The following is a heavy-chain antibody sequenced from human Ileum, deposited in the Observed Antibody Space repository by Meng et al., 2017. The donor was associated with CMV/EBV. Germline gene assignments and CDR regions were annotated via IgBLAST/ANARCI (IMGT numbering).Heavy chain of an antibody. CDR1: GYTFTSYG. Sequence: ASVKVSCKASGYTFTSYGISWVRQAPGQGLEWMGWISAYNGNTNYAQKLQGRVTMTTDTSTSTAYMELRSLRSDDTAVYYCARVGAPYCSSTSCSRIGANWFDPWGQGTLVTVSS. CDR3: ARVGAPYCSSTSCSRIGANWFDP. D-gene: IGHD2-2*01. V-gene: IGHV1-18*01. J-gene: IGHJ5*02. CDR2: ISAYNGNT.